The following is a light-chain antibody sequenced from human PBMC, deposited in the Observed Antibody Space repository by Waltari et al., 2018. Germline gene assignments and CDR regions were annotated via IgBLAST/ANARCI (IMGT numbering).Light chain of an antibody. CDR2: AAS. Sequence: DIQMTHSTYSLSASGGDKVTITCRVSQSISTYLNWYQQKPGKAPNLLIYAASSLQSGVPSRFSGSGSGTDFTLTISSLQPEDFATYYCQQSYSTPLTFGGGTNLEIK. V-gene: IGKV1-39*01. J-gene: IGKJ4*01. CDR1: QSISTY. CDR3: QQSYSTPLT.